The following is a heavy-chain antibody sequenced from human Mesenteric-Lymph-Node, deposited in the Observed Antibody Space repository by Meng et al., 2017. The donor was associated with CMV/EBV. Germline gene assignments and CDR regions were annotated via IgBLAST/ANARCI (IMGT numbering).Heavy chain of an antibody. CDR2: IYSDGNT. J-gene: IGHJ5*02. Sequence: AASGFSFSDHYMDWVRQAPGKGLEWVSVIYSDGNTYFADSVKGRFTISRDNSKNTLDLQMNSLRLEDTAVYYCARGVVVSPYNWFDPWGQGTLVTVSS. CDR1: GFSFSDHY. V-gene: IGHV3-66*02. CDR3: ARGVVVSPYNWFDP. D-gene: IGHD2-21*01.